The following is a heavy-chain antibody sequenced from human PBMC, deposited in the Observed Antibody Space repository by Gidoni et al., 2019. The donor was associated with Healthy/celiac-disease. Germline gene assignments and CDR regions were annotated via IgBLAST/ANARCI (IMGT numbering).Heavy chain of an antibody. CDR1: GFTFRNAW. J-gene: IGHJ4*02. CDR2: IKSKTDGGKT. D-gene: IGHD6-19*01. V-gene: IGHV3-15*01. CDR3: TTMGMAVAGTYYFDY. Sequence: EVQLVESGGGLVKPGGSLRLSFAASGFTFRNAWMSWVRQAPGKGLEWVGRIKSKTDGGKTDYAAPVKGRFTISRDDSKNTLYLQMNSLKTEDTAVYYCTTMGMAVAGTYYFDYWGQGTLVTVSS.